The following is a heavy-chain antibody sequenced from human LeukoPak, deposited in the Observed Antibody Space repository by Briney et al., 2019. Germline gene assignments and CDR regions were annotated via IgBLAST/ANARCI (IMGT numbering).Heavy chain of an antibody. CDR2: MNPNSGNT. CDR3: ARDQDYLKENYYYYYMDV. Sequence: ASVKVSCKASGYTFTSYDINWVRQATGQGLEWMGWMNPNSGNTGYAQKFQGRVTITRNTSISTAYMELSSLRSEDTAVYYCARDQDYLKENYYYYYMDVWGKGTTVTVSS. J-gene: IGHJ6*03. V-gene: IGHV1-8*03. D-gene: IGHD4-11*01. CDR1: GYTFTSYD.